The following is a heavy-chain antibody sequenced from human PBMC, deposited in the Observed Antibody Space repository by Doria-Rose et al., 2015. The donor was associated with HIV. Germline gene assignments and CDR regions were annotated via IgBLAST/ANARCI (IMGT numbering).Heavy chain of an antibody. J-gene: IGHJ4*02. CDR1: GLTFSSHR. V-gene: IGHV3-21*01. D-gene: IGHD3-10*01. Sequence: VQLVESGGGLVRPGGSLRLSCATSGLTFSSHRINWVRQAPGKGLEWVSSISSTSAYINYAGSVRGRFTISRDNARNSLYLQMDSLRAEDTAIYYCATGVTLDYWGQGTLVTVSS. CDR3: ATGVTLDY. CDR2: ISSTSAYI.